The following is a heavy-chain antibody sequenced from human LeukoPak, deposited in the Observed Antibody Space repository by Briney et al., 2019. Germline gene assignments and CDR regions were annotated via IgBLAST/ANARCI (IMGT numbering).Heavy chain of an antibody. J-gene: IGHJ4*02. CDR3: ARDSRGAFDY. D-gene: IGHD3-10*01. Sequence: PGGSLRLSCAASGFTFSSYAIHWVRQAPGKGLEWVAVISFDGSNKYYADSVKGRFTISRDNAKNSLYLQMNSLRAEDTAVYYCARDSRGAFDYWGQGTLVTVSS. CDR1: GFTFSSYA. V-gene: IGHV3-30*04. CDR2: ISFDGSNK.